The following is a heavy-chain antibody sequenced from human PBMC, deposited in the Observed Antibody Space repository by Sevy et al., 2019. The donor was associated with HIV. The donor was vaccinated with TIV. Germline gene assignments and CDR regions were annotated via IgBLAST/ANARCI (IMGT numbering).Heavy chain of an antibody. Sequence: GGSLRLSCAASGFTFSSYSMNWVRQAPGKGLEWVSYISSSSSTILNADSVKGRFTISRDNAKNSLFLQMNSLRAEDTAVYYCARAGGDTAYAIDVWGQGTTVTVSS. D-gene: IGHD2-21*01. CDR1: GFTFSSYS. CDR3: ARAGGDTAYAIDV. V-gene: IGHV3-48*01. CDR2: ISSSSSTI. J-gene: IGHJ6*02.